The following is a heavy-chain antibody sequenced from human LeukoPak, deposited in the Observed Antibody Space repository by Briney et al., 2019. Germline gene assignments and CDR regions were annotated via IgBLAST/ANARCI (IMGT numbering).Heavy chain of an antibody. CDR3: ARGETGGSYAPFDY. Sequence: SETLSLTCTVSGGSISSSSYYWGWIRQPPGTGLEWIGSIYYSGSTYYNPSLKSRVTISVDTSKNQFSLKLSSVTAADTAVYYCARGETGGSYAPFDYWGQGTLVTVSS. J-gene: IGHJ4*02. CDR2: IYYSGST. CDR1: GGSISSSSYY. V-gene: IGHV4-39*07. D-gene: IGHD1-26*01.